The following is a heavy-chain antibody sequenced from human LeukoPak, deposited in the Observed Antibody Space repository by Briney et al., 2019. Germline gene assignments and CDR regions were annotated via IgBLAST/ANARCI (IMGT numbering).Heavy chain of an antibody. CDR1: GGTFSSYA. Sequence: SVKVSCKASGGTFSSYAIGWVRQAPGQGLEWMGWIIPTFGTANYAQKFQGRVTITTYKSTSTAYMELSSLRSEDTAVYYCARGGGYCTNGVCYPSWFDPWGQGTLVTVSS. CDR2: IIPTFGTA. D-gene: IGHD2-8*01. J-gene: IGHJ5*02. CDR3: ARGGGYCTNGVCYPSWFDP. V-gene: IGHV1-69*05.